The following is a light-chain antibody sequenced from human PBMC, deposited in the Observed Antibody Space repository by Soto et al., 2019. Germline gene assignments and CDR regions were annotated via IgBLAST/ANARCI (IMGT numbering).Light chain of an antibody. V-gene: IGKV1-39*01. J-gene: IGKJ2*01. Sequence: DIQMTQSPSSLSASVGDRVTITCRASQSISSYLNWYQQKPGKAPKLLIYAASSLPSGVPSRFSGSGSGTDFTLTISRLQPGDFATYYCQQSYSTPYTFGQGTKLEIK. CDR2: AAS. CDR1: QSISSY. CDR3: QQSYSTPYT.